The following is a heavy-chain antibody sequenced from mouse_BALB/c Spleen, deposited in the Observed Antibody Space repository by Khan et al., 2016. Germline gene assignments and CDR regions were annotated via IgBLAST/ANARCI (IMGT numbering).Heavy chain of an antibody. CDR2: IDPETGGT. Sequence: QVQLQQSGAELVRPGASVTLSCKASGYTFTDYEMHWVKQTPVHGLEWIGAIDPETGGTAYNQKFKGKATLTADKSSSTAYMELRNLTSEDSAVYNWTRWGYGNFDYWGKGTTLTVSS. CDR3: TRWGYGNFDY. CDR1: GYTFTDYE. J-gene: IGHJ2*01. V-gene: IGHV1-15*01. D-gene: IGHD2-1*01.